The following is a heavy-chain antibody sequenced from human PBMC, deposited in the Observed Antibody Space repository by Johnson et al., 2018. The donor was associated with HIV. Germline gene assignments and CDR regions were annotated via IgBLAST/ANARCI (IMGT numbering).Heavy chain of an antibody. V-gene: IGHV3-20*04. CDR1: GFTFDDNG. Sequence: VQLVESGGGVVRPGGSLRLSCAASGFTFDDNGMSWVRQAPGKGLEWVSGINWNGGSTGYADSVKGRFTVSRDNAKNSLYLQMNSLRAEDTAVYYCARPSVVTTLTTTPWAFDNWGQGTMVTVSS. J-gene: IGHJ3*02. D-gene: IGHD4-17*01. CDR3: ARPSVVTTLTTTPWAFDN. CDR2: INWNGGST.